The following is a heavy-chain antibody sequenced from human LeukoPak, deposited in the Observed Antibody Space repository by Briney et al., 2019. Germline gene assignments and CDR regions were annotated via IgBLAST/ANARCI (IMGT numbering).Heavy chain of an antibody. CDR1: GFTFSSYA. CDR2: ISGSGAGT. CDR3: AKAYCSTTLCYWNY. J-gene: IGHJ4*02. V-gene: IGHV3-23*01. D-gene: IGHD2-2*01. Sequence: PGGSLRLSCAASGFTFSSYAMNWVRQAPGQGLEWVSGISGSGAGTNYADSVKGRFTISRDNSKNTLYLQMNSLRAEDTAVYYCAKAYCSTTLCYWNYWGQGTLVTVSS.